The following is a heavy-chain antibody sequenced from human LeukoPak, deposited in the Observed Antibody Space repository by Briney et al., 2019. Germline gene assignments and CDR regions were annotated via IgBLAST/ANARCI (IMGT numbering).Heavy chain of an antibody. CDR3: ARDRAWNYFDY. Sequence: ASVKVSCKASGGTFISYAISWVRQAPGQGLEWMGGIIPIFGTANYAQKFQGRVTITADESTSTAYMELSSLRSEDTAVYYCARDRAWNYFDYWGQGTLVTVSS. D-gene: IGHD3-3*01. J-gene: IGHJ4*02. V-gene: IGHV1-69*01. CDR2: IIPIFGTA. CDR1: GGTFISYA.